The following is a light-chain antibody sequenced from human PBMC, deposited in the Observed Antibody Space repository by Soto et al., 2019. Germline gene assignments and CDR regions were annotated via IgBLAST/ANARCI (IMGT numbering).Light chain of an antibody. Sequence: QSALTQPRSVSGSPGQSVTISCTRTSSDVGAYNYVSWYQHHPGKAPKVMIYDVSERPSGVPDRFSGSKSDNKASLTISGLQAEDEADYYCCSYAGSYSWVFGGGTQLTVL. CDR1: SSDVGAYNY. J-gene: IGLJ3*02. V-gene: IGLV2-11*01. CDR3: CSYAGSYSWV. CDR2: DVS.